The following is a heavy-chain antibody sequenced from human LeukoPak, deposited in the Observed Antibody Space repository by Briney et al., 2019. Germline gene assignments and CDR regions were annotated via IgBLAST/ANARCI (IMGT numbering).Heavy chain of an antibody. D-gene: IGHD6-13*01. CDR1: GGSISSSRYY. Sequence: PSETLSLTCAVSGGSISSSRYYWGWVRQPPGKGLEWIGSIYYSGSTYYNPSLKSRVTISVDTSKNQFSLKLSSVTAADTAVYYCARSVPAAGTLDYWGQGTLVTVSS. V-gene: IGHV4-39*01. J-gene: IGHJ4*02. CDR2: IYYSGST. CDR3: ARSVPAAGTLDY.